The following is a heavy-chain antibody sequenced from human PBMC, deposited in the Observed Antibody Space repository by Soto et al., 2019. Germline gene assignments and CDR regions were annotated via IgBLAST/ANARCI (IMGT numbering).Heavy chain of an antibody. J-gene: IGHJ4*02. CDR1: GGSVSNSNYY. V-gene: IGHV4-39*01. CDR3: VSQRTSVLTQAYFDY. Sequence: SETLSLTXTVSGGSVSNSNYYWGWIRQSPGKGLEWIGSVYYRRRSYSKSSVKSRVTISVDTSKNQFSLNLNSVTASDTAVYYCVSQRTSVLTQAYFDYWGPGALVTVSS. CDR2: VYYRRRS. D-gene: IGHD2-8*01.